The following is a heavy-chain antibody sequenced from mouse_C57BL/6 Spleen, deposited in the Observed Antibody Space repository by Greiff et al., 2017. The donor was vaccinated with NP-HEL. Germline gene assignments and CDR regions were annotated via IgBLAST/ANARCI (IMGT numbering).Heavy chain of an antibody. CDR2: IDPENGDT. CDR3: TLGGLHWFAY. CDR1: GFNIKDDY. D-gene: IGHD3-1*01. J-gene: IGHJ3*01. Sequence: EVQLQQSGAELVRPGASVKLSCTASGFNIKDDYMHWVKQRPEQGLEWIGWIDPENGDTEYASKFQGKATITADTSSNPAYLQLSSLTSEDTAVYYWTLGGLHWFAYWGQGTLVTVSA. V-gene: IGHV14-4*01.